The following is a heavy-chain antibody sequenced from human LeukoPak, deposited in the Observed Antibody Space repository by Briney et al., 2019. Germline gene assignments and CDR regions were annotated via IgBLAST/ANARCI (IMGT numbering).Heavy chain of an antibody. D-gene: IGHD5-12*01. Sequence: ASVKVSCKASGYTFTSYYMHWVRQAPGQGLEWMGIINPSGGSTSYAQKFQGRVTMTRDTSTSTVYMELSSLRSEDTAVYYCARVTNSGYDSYYFDYWGQGTLVTVSS. CDR2: INPSGGST. V-gene: IGHV1-46*01. J-gene: IGHJ4*02. CDR3: ARVTNSGYDSYYFDY. CDR1: GYTFTSYY.